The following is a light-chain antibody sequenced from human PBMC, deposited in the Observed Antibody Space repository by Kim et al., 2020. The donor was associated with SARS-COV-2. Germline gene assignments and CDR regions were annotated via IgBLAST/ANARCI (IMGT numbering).Light chain of an antibody. CDR1: KVGNKY. CDR3: QAWDSTIV. Sequence: SYELTQPPSVSVSPGQTASITCSGEKVGNKYVSWYQQKPGQSPVVVIYQDSKRPSWIPARFSGPNSGNTATLTISGTQALDEADYYCQAWDSTIVFGGGTQLTVL. J-gene: IGLJ2*01. V-gene: IGLV3-1*01. CDR2: QDS.